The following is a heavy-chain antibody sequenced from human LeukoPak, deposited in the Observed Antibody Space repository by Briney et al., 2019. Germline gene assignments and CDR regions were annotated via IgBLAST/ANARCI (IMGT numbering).Heavy chain of an antibody. J-gene: IGHJ3*02. Sequence: PGGSLRLSCAASGFTFSSYWMHWVRQAPGKGLVWVSRINSDGSSTSYADSVKGRFTISRDNAKNTLYLQMNSLRAEDTAVYYCAKDLYGGSWYGSGSYHHAFDIWGQGTMVTVSS. V-gene: IGHV3-74*01. CDR2: INSDGSST. CDR3: AKDLYGGSWYGSGSYHHAFDI. D-gene: IGHD3-10*01. CDR1: GFTFSSYW.